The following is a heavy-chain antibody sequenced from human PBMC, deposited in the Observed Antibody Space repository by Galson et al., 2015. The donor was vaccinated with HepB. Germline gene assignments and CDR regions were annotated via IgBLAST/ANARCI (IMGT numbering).Heavy chain of an antibody. CDR2: IRSKANSYAT. CDR1: GFTFSGSA. CDR3: TRHRFDEDIVVVPAAWGDDY. D-gene: IGHD2-2*01. J-gene: IGHJ4*02. Sequence: SLRLSCAASGFTFSGSAMHWVRQASGKGLEWVGRIRSKANSYATAYAASVKGRFTISRDDSKNTAYLQMNSLKTEDTAVYYCTRHRFDEDIVVVPAAWGDDYWGQGTLVTVSS. V-gene: IGHV3-73*01.